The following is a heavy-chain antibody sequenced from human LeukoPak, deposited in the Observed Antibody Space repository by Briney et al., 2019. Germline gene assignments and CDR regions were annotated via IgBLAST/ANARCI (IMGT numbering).Heavy chain of an antibody. Sequence: GGSLRLSCAASGFTVSSNYMSWVRQAPGTGLEWVSIIYTDGNTYNADSVKGRLTISRDNSKNTLYLQMNSLRAEDTAVYYCAREQPHGVYFDYWGQGTLVTVSS. V-gene: IGHV3-53*01. CDR1: GFTVSSNY. CDR3: AREQPHGVYFDY. J-gene: IGHJ4*02. D-gene: IGHD3-10*01. CDR2: IYTDGNT.